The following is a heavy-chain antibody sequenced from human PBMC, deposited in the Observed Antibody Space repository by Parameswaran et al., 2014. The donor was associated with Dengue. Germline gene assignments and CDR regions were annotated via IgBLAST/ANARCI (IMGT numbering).Heavy chain of an antibody. CDR3: ARDRWLPENDHYYYGMDV. J-gene: IGHJ6*02. CDR1: INTFSSYA. CDR2: ISYDGSNK. D-gene: IGHD5-12*01. Sequence: SLKISWCSLWINTFSSYAMHWVRQAPGKGLEWVAVISYDGSNKYYADSVKGRFTISRDNSKNTLYLQMNSLRAEDTAVYYCARDRWLPENDHYYYGMDVWGQGTTVTVSS. V-gene: IGHV3-30-3*01.